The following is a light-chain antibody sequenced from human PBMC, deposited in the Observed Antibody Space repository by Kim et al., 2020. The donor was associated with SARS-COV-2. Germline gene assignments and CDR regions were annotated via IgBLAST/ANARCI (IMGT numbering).Light chain of an antibody. J-gene: IGKJ4*01. Sequence: SPGERATLFCRASQSISRNLAWYQQRLGQAPRLLIYDASTRATGIPARFSGSGSGTEFTLTISSLQSDDFGLYYCQQYQTWTHLTFGGGTKVDIK. V-gene: IGKV3-15*01. CDR2: DAS. CDR3: QQYQTWTHLT. CDR1: QSISRN.